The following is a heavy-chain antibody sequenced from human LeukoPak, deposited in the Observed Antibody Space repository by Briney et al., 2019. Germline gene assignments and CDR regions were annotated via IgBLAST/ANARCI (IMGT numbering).Heavy chain of an antibody. J-gene: IGHJ4*02. V-gene: IGHV1-2*02. CDR2: ISRRSGAT. D-gene: IGHD6-13*01. CDR3: VSWAGGYSDVASFDY. Sequence: ASLKVSCKASGYMFSDYYMHWVRQAPGRGFEWMGYISRRSGATKIAEKFQGRVTLTTDKSFSTAYVELTNLASDDTAVYYCVSWAGGYSDVASFDYWGKGTLVIVSS. CDR1: GYMFSDYY.